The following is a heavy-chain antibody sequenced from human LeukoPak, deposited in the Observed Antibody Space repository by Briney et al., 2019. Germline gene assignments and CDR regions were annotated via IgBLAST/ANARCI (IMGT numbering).Heavy chain of an antibody. J-gene: IGHJ4*02. CDR2: IYYSGST. Sequence: KPSETLSLTCTVSGGSISTYYWSWIRQPPGKGLEWIGYIYYSGSTNYNPSLKSRVTISVDTSKNQFSLKLGSVTAADTAVYYCARVIAAAQYYFDYWGQGTLVTVSS. D-gene: IGHD6-13*01. V-gene: IGHV4-59*08. CDR3: ARVIAAAQYYFDY. CDR1: GGSISTYY.